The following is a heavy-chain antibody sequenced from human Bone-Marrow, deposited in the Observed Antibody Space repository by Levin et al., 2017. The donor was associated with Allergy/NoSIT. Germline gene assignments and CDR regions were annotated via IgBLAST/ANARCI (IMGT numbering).Heavy chain of an antibody. CDR3: ARDLIGMIGAGAFDM. J-gene: IGHJ3*02. CDR2: ISSSSNTI. V-gene: IGHV3-11*01. CDR1: GFRFSDYY. D-gene: IGHD3-22*01. Sequence: GGSLRLSCAASGFRFSDYYLSWIRQAPGKGLEWISYISSSSNTIYYADSVKGRFTISRDNAKKSLYLQMNSLRVEDTAVYYCARDLIGMIGAGAFDMWGLGTMVTVSS.